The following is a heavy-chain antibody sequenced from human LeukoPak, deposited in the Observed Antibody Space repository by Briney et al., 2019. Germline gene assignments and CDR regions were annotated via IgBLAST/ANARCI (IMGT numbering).Heavy chain of an antibody. CDR1: GFTFSNAW. CDR3: TTDPSITIFGVVIVGDAFDI. Sequence: GGSLRLSCAASGFTFSNAWMSWVRQAPGKGLEWVGRIKSKTDGGTTDYAAPVKGRFTISRDDSKNTLYLQMNSLKTEDTAVYYCTTDPSITIFGVVIVGDAFDIWGQGTMVTVSS. CDR2: IKSKTDGGTT. J-gene: IGHJ3*02. D-gene: IGHD3-3*01. V-gene: IGHV3-15*01.